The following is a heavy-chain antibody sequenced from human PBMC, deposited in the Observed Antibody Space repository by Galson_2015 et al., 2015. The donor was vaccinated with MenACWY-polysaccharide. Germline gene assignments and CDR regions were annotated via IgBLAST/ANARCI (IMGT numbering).Heavy chain of an antibody. CDR1: GYSFTDYY. Sequence: SVKASCKASGYSFTDYYLHWLRQAPGQGPEWMGWMNPNSGVTKYAEKFQDRVTLTRDTSINTAYMELNSLQSDDSAVYYCARVTMWSRVIFHYWGQGTLVTVSS. J-gene: IGHJ4*02. CDR3: ARVTMWSRVIFHY. CDR2: MNPNSGVT. V-gene: IGHV1-2*02. D-gene: IGHD2-21*01.